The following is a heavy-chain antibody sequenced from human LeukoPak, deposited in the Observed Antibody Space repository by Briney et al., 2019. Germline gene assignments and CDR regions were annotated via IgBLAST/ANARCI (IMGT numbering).Heavy chain of an antibody. V-gene: IGHV1-2*04. Sequence: ASVKVSCKASGYIFSGNYMHWVRQAPGQGLEWVGRINPDTGDPNYARKFRGWVTITTDTSISSGYMELSRLKSDVTAVYYCVTGDYFGYWGQGTLVIVSS. J-gene: IGHJ4*02. CDR1: GYIFSGNY. CDR2: INPDTGDP. CDR3: VTGDYFGY.